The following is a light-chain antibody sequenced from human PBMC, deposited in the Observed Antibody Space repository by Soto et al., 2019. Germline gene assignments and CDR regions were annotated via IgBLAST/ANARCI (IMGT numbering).Light chain of an antibody. CDR3: QQYCTAPLT. Sequence: EVVLTQSPGTLSLSRGERATLSCRASERIYSAYLGWYQQKPGQAPRLLIYGTSSRATGIPDRFSGSGSGRYFSLTIIRLEPEDFAAYYWQQYCTAPLTFGQGTRLEIK. V-gene: IGKV3-20*01. J-gene: IGKJ5*01. CDR2: GTS. CDR1: ERIYSAY.